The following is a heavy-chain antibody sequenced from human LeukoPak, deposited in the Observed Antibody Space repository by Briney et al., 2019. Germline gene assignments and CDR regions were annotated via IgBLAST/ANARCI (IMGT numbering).Heavy chain of an antibody. Sequence: PGGSLRLSCAASGFTFSDYYMSWIRQAPGKGLEWIGSIYHSGRTYYNPSLNSRVTTSVDTSKNQFSLKLSSVTAADTAVYYCARPKIAAGGMIDYWGQGTLVTVSS. CDR1: GFTFSDYY. D-gene: IGHD6-13*01. CDR2: IYHSGRT. CDR3: ARPKIAAGGMIDY. V-gene: IGHV4-38-2*01. J-gene: IGHJ4*02.